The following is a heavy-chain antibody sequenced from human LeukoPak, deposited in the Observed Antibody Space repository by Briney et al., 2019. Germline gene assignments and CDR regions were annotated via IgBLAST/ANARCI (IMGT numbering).Heavy chain of an antibody. CDR3: ARARGFDY. CDR2: IKEDGSEK. D-gene: IGHD3-10*01. Sequence: SGGSLRLSCTASGFTFDTFWMSWVRQAPGKGLEWVAKIKEDGSEKYYVDSVKGRFTISRDNAKNSLFLQMNSLRAEDTAVYYCARARGFDYWGQGTLVTVSS. CDR1: GFTFDTFW. J-gene: IGHJ4*02. V-gene: IGHV3-7*01.